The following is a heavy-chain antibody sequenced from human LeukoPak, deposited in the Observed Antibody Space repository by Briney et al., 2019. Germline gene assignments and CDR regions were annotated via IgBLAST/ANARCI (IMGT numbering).Heavy chain of an antibody. CDR1: GFTFSSYG. Sequence: PGGSLRLSCAASGFTFSSYGMHWVRRAPGKGLEWVAFIRYDGGSKYYGDSVKGRFTISRGNSKNTLYLQMNSLRPEDTAVYYCAKGGSGRYEIYYYYMDVWGKGTTVTISS. CDR3: AKGGSGRYEIYYYYMDV. CDR2: IRYDGGSK. V-gene: IGHV3-30*02. J-gene: IGHJ6*03. D-gene: IGHD3-10*01.